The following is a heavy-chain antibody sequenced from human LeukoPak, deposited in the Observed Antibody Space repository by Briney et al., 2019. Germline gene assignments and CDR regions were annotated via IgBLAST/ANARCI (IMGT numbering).Heavy chain of an antibody. CDR3: ARSGRVQLEWRFDY. CDR2: IWYDGSNK. V-gene: IGHV3-33*01. Sequence: PGGSLRLSCAASGFTFSSYGMHWVRQAPGKGLEWVAXIWYDGSNKYYADSVKGRFTISRDNSNNPLYLQMNSLRAEDTAVYYCARSGRVQLEWRFDYWGQGTLVTVSS. J-gene: IGHJ4*02. CDR1: GFTFSSYG. D-gene: IGHD1-1*01.